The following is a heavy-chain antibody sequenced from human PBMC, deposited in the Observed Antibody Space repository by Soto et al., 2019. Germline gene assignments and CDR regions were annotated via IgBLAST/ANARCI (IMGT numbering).Heavy chain of an antibody. CDR1: GFTFSDHY. J-gene: IGHJ6*02. Sequence: QVQLVESGGGLVQPGGSLRLSCAASGFTFSDHYMNWIRQSPGKGLEWVSYITNSGTTMYYADSVKGRFTISRDNAKNSLYLHMNNLRAEDTALYYCARGRRFYYYAMDVWGQGTTVTVS. CDR2: ITNSGTTM. V-gene: IGHV3-11*01. CDR3: ARGRRFYYYAMDV.